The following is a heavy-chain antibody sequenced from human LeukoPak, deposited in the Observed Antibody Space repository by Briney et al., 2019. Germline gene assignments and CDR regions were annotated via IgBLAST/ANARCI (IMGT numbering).Heavy chain of an antibody. D-gene: IGHD3-10*01. CDR1: GFTFSSYS. V-gene: IGHV3-48*04. CDR3: ARSPSSVGELPFGMDV. CDR2: ISSSSSTI. J-gene: IGHJ6*02. Sequence: GGSLRLSCAASGFTFSSYSMNWVRQAPGKGLEWVSYISSSSSTIYYADSVKGRFTISRDNAKNSLYLQMNSLRAEDTAVYYCARSPSSVGELPFGMDVWGQGTTVTVSS.